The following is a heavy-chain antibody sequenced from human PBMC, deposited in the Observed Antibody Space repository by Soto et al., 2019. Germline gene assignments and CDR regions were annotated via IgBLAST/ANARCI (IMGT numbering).Heavy chain of an antibody. CDR1: GFSLTTSAVG. CDR2: IYWNDDK. D-gene: IGHD2-15*01. V-gene: IGHV2-5*01. Sequence: QITLKESGPTLVKPTQTLTLTCAFSGFSLTTSAVGVAWIRQPPGKALDWLALIYWNDDKRYRPYLKGRLTITQDTTKSEVVMTMTNMNPVETGTYYCAHAIMPRLADGTYSYFIGVDVWGQGTTVTVSS. J-gene: IGHJ6*02. CDR3: AHAIMPRLADGTYSYFIGVDV.